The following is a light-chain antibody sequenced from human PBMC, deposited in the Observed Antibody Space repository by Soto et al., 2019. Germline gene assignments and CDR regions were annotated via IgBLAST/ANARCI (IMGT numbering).Light chain of an antibody. CDR1: QSVSNNY. V-gene: IGKV3-20*01. CDR2: CAX. Sequence: VLPQSXGTLYLSPGDXXXXXXXASQSVSNNYLAWYQKXPGQAPRLLIYCAXNRATGIPDRFSGSGYETDFTLNISRLKHEDFAVYYFQQYGSSGTFGQGTKVDIK. CDR3: QQYGSSGT. J-gene: IGKJ1*01.